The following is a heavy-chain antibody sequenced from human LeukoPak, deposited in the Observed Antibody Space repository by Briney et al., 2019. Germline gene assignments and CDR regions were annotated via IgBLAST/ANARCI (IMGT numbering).Heavy chain of an antibody. V-gene: IGHV3-74*01. CDR2: INSDGSRT. D-gene: IGHD6-6*01. Sequence: RSGGSLRLSCAASGFTFSSYWMHWVRQAPGKGLVWVSRINSDGSRTTYADSVKGRFTFSRDNAKNTLYLQMNSLRAEDTAVYYCARDGYSSSFYFDYWGQGTLVTVSS. CDR1: GFTFSSYW. CDR3: ARDGYSSSFYFDY. J-gene: IGHJ4*02.